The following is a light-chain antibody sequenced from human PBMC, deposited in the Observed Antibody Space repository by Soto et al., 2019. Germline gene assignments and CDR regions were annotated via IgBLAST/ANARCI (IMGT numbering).Light chain of an antibody. CDR1: SSNIGSTT. Sequence: QSALTQPPSASGTPGQRVTIACSGSSSNIGSTTVKWYQQLPGTAPKLLIYNNNQRPSGVPDRFSGSKSGTSASLAISGLQSEDEADYYCAASDDSLNGVVFGGGTKLTVL. J-gene: IGLJ3*02. V-gene: IGLV1-44*01. CDR3: AASDDSLNGVV. CDR2: NNN.